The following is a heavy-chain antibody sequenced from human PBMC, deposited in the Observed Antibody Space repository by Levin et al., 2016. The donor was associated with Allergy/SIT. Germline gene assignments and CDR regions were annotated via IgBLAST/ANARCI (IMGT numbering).Heavy chain of an antibody. D-gene: IGHD6-19*01. Sequence: GESLKISCAASGFIFNDYGMHWVRQAPGKGLEWVAIISHDGSIKYYAESVKGRFTISRDNSKKTLYLEMNSLRAEDTAVYYCVCGYSSGWLVFDYWGQGTLVTVSS. CDR2: ISHDGSIK. J-gene: IGHJ4*02. V-gene: IGHV3-30*03. CDR3: VCGYSSGWLVFDY. CDR1: GFIFNDYG.